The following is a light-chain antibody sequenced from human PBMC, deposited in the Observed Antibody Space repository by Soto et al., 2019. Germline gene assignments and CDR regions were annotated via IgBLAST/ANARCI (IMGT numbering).Light chain of an antibody. CDR3: SSYAGSNNFVG. V-gene: IGLV2-8*01. J-gene: IGLJ2*01. CDR1: SSDVGGYNY. Sequence: SVLTQPPSASGSPGQSVTISCTGTSSDVGGYNYVSWYQQHPGKAPKLMIYEVSKRPSGVPDRLSGSKSGNTASLTVSGLQAEDEADYYCSSYAGSNNFVGFGGGTKVTVL. CDR2: EVS.